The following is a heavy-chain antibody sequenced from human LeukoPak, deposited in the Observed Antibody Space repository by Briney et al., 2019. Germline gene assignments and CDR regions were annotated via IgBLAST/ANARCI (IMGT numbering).Heavy chain of an antibody. J-gene: IGHJ3*02. D-gene: IGHD5-18*01. CDR3: ARDPKGGYSYGWGAFDI. V-gene: IGHV3-30-3*01. CDR2: ISYDGNNK. CDR1: GFTFSSYA. Sequence: GGSLRLSCAASGFTFSSYAMHWVRQAPGKGLEWVALISYDGNNKYYADSVKGRFTISRDNSKNTLYLQMNSLRAEDTAVYYCARDPKGGYSYGWGAFDIWGQGTMVTVSS.